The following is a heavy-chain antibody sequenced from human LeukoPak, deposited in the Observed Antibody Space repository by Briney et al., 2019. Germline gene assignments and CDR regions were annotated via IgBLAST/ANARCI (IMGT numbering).Heavy chain of an antibody. CDR3: ASSYYDSSGYSDY. CDR2: ISWNSGSI. CDR1: GFTFDDYA. V-gene: IGHV3-9*01. D-gene: IGHD3-22*01. Sequence: PGGSLRLSCTASGFTFDDYAMHWVRQAPGKGLEWVSGISWNSGSIGYADSVKGRFTISRDNAKNSLYLQMNSLRAEDTAVYYCASSYYDSSGYSDYWGQGTLVTVSS. J-gene: IGHJ4*02.